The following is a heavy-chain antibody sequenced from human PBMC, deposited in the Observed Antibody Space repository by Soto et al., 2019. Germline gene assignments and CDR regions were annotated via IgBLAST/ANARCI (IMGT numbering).Heavy chain of an antibody. Sequence: VQLLESGGGLVQPGGSLRLSCAASGFTFSSYAMSWVRQAPGKGLEWVSAISGSDGSTYYADSVKGRFTVSRDNAKNSLYLQMNSLRDEDTAMYYCAREREGSYYYDSSGYGDDAFDIWGQGTMVTVSS. CDR1: GFTFSSYA. D-gene: IGHD3-22*01. CDR2: ISGSDGST. V-gene: IGHV3-23*01. CDR3: AREREGSYYYDSSGYGDDAFDI. J-gene: IGHJ3*02.